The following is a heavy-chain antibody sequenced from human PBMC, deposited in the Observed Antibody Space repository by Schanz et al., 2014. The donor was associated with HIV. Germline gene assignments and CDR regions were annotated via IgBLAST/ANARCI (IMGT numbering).Heavy chain of an antibody. Sequence: QVQLVQSGAEVKKPGASVKVSCKASGYTFTDYDISWVRQATGQGPEWMGWMNPKSGNTGYAQKFQGRITLTTDSPTNTAYLELRSLTYDDTAVYYCAREYSTWDRHFDYWGQGTLVTVTS. CDR2: MNPKSGNT. CDR3: AREYSTWDRHFDY. D-gene: IGHD5-18*01. CDR1: GYTFTDYD. V-gene: IGHV1-8*01. J-gene: IGHJ4*02.